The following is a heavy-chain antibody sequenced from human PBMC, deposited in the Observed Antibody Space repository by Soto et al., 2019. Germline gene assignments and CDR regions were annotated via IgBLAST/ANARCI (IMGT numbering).Heavy chain of an antibody. J-gene: IGHJ6*02. V-gene: IGHV4-31*03. CDR3: ARYIRYSSGWRGGYNCGMDV. CDR2: IYYSGST. Sequence: PSETLSLTCTVSGGSISSGGYYWSWIRQHPGKGLEWIGYIYYSGSTYYNPSLKSRVTISVDTSKNQFSVKLSAVTAAHTAVYYCARYIRYSSGWRGGYNCGMDVWDQETTVTVSS. CDR1: GGSISSGGYY. D-gene: IGHD6-19*01.